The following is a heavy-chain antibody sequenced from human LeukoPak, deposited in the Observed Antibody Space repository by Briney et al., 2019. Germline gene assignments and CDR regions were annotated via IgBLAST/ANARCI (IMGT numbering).Heavy chain of an antibody. Sequence: SETLSLTCAVYGGSFSGYYWSWIRQPPGKGLEWIGEIIHSGSTNYNPSLKSRVTISVDTSKNQSSLKLSSVTAADTAVYYCARGPTYYYDSSGYSFFFQHWGQGTLVTVSS. V-gene: IGHV4-34*01. CDR1: GGSFSGYY. CDR3: ARGPTYYYDSSGYSFFFQH. CDR2: IIHSGST. J-gene: IGHJ1*01. D-gene: IGHD3-22*01.